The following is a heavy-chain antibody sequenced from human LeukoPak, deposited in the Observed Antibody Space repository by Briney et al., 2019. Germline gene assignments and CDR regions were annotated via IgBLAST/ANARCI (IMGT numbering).Heavy chain of an antibody. V-gene: IGHV3-23*01. D-gene: IGHD3-10*01. CDR2: ISGSGGST. CDR1: GFTFSSYA. Sequence: QPGGSLRLSCAASGFTFSSYAMSWVRQAPGKGLEWVSAISGSGGSTYYADSVKGRFTISRDNSKNTLYLQMDSLRAEDTAVYYCAREAVLLWCGELPYLDYWGQGTLVTVSS. J-gene: IGHJ4*02. CDR3: AREAVLLWCGELPYLDY.